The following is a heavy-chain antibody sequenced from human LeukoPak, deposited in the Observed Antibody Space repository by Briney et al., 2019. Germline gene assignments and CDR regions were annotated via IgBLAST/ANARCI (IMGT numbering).Heavy chain of an antibody. V-gene: IGHV3-30*18. CDR3: AKRAYSSGPDY. Sequence: GGSLRLSCVGSGFTFSDYWMSWVRQAPGKGLEWVAVISYDGSNKYYADSVKGRFTISRDNSKNTLYLQMNSLRAEDTAVYYCAKRAYSSGPDYWGQGTLVTVSS. CDR1: GFTFSDYW. D-gene: IGHD6-19*01. CDR2: ISYDGSNK. J-gene: IGHJ4*02.